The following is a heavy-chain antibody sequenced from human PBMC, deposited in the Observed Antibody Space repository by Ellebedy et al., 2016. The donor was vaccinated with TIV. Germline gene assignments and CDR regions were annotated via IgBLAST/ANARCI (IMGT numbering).Heavy chain of an antibody. CDR3: AKDRGGTGDFDY. V-gene: IGHV1-3*01. Sequence: NFQGRVTFTTDTAASTVYMNLSSLGSEDTAVYYCAKDRGGTGDFDYWGQGTLVTVSS. D-gene: IGHD3-16*01. J-gene: IGHJ4*02.